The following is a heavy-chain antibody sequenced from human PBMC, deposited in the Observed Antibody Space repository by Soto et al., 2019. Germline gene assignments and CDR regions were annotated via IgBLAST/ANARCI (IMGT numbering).Heavy chain of an antibody. CDR3: TRQYDY. CDR1: GGSISRSGYH. CDR2: ISDSGTT. Sequence: QLQLQESGPGLVKPSETLSLTCSVSGGSISRSGYHWGWIRQPPGKGREWIGSISDSGTTYYSSSLKSRVTISVDTSKNQLSLKLSSVTAADTAVYYCTRQYDYWGQGTLVTVSS. J-gene: IGHJ4*02. V-gene: IGHV4-39*01.